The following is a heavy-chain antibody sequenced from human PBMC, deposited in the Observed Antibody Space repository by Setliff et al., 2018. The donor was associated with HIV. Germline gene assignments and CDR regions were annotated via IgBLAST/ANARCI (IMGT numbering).Heavy chain of an antibody. CDR1: GVSITTDGYF. Sequence: SETLSLTCSVSGVSITTDGYFWSWIRHYPGKGLEWIGYMYHTGNTYSNPSLASRLVMSLDPSKNQFTLKLNSMTAADTAMFYCAGGRYFRDISDSRFDFWGQGMLVTVSS. CDR2: MYHTGNT. V-gene: IGHV4-31*03. D-gene: IGHD2-21*02. CDR3: AGGRYFRDISDSRFDF. J-gene: IGHJ4*02.